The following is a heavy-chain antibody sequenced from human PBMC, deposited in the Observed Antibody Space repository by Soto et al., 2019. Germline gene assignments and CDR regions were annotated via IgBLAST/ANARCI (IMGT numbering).Heavy chain of an antibody. CDR2: IWYDGSNK. V-gene: IGHV3-33*01. Sequence: QVQLVESGGGVVQPGRSLRLSCAASGFTFSSYGMHWVRQAPGKGLEWVAVIWYDGSNKYYADSVKGRFTISRDNSKNTLYLQMNSLRAEDTAVYYGARVSPYYDSSGYTAYGMDVWGQGTTVTVSS. CDR1: GFTFSSYG. J-gene: IGHJ6*02. D-gene: IGHD3-22*01. CDR3: ARVSPYYDSSGYTAYGMDV.